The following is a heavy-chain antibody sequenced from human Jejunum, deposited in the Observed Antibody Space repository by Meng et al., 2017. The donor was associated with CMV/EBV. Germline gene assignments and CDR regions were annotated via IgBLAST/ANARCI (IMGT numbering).Heavy chain of an antibody. Sequence: ITKNNWWNWGRQAPGKGLEWIGEIYSSGEINYNPSLKSRVTISMENSKNQFSLKVNSVTAADTAVYYCARGRTCSITSCYRGPSLDYWGQGTLVTVSS. J-gene: IGHJ4*02. V-gene: IGHV4-4*02. CDR2: IYSSGEI. CDR1: ITKNNW. CDR3: ARGRTCSITSCYRGPSLDY. D-gene: IGHD2-2*02.